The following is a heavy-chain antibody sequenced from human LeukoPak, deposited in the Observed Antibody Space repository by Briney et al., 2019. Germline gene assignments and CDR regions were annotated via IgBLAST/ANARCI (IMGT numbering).Heavy chain of an antibody. V-gene: IGHV4-34*01. J-gene: IGHJ4*02. CDR2: INHSGST. CDR3: ARALSRAGDY. CDR1: GGSFSGYY. Sequence: SETLSLTCAVYGGSFSGYYWSWIRQPPGKGLEWIGEINHSGSTNHNPSLKSRVTISVDTSKNQFSLKLSSVTAADTAVYYCARALSRAGDYWGQGTLVTVSS. D-gene: IGHD6-19*01.